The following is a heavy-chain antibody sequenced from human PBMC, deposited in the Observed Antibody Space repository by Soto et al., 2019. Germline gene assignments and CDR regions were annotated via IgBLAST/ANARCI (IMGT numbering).Heavy chain of an antibody. V-gene: IGHV6-1*01. CDR3: ARMGGYDFWFDP. D-gene: IGHD5-12*01. CDR2: TYYRSRWYN. J-gene: IGHJ5*02. CDR1: GDSVSSNSAA. Sequence: SQTLSLTCAISGDSVSSNSAAWNWIRQSPSRGLEWLGRTYYRSRWYNDYAISVKSRLTINPDTSKNQFSLQLNSVTPADTAVYYCARMGGYDFWFDPWGQGTLVTVPQ.